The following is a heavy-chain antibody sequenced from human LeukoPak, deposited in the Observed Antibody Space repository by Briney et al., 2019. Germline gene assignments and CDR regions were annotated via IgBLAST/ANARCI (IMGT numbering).Heavy chain of an antibody. CDR2: ISGSGHSA. J-gene: IGHJ3*02. CDR3: AREEDTAMSYAFDI. V-gene: IGHV3-23*01. D-gene: IGHD5-18*01. Sequence: QAGGSLTLSCAASEFSFSNYAMSWVRQAPGKGLEWVSGISGSGHSAYYADSVRGRFTISRDNSKNTLYLQMNSLRAEDTAVYYCAREEDTAMSYAFDIWGQGTMVTVSS. CDR1: EFSFSNYA.